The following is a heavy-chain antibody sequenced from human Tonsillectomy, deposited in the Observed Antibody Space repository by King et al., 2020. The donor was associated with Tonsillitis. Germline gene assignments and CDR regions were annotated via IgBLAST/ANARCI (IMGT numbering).Heavy chain of an antibody. CDR3: VRDSSPGYLEPKGFDP. V-gene: IGHV1-18*04. Sequence: QLVQSGSEVXKPGXSVXXSCXXSGYLFSSFSLNXVRXXXXXXLXXXXXXXXXXXXXXIXXXXXXXVNLTTDPXTNTAYMDLKXLTSDDTAIYYCVRDSSPGYLEPKGFDPWGRGTLVTVSS. D-gene: IGHD6-13*01. CDR2: XXXXXXXX. J-gene: IGHJ5*02. CDR1: GYLFSSFS.